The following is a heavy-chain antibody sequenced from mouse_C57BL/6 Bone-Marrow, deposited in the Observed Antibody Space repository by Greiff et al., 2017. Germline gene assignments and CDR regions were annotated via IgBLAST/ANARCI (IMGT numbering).Heavy chain of an antibody. J-gene: IGHJ1*03. CDR1: GFTFSDFY. Sequence: EVNVVESGGGLVQSGRSLRLSCATSGFTFSDFYMEWVRQAPGKGLEWIAASRNKANDYTTEYSASVKGRFIVSRDTSQSILYLQMNALRAEDTAIYYCARDDWYFDVWGTGTTVTVSS. CDR2: SRNKANDYTT. V-gene: IGHV7-1*01. CDR3: ARDDWYFDV.